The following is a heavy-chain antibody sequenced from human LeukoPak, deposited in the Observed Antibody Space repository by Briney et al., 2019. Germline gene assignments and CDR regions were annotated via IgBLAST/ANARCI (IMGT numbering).Heavy chain of an antibody. V-gene: IGHV4-39*07. CDR1: GGSISSSSYY. Sequence: SETLSLTCTVSGGSISSSSYYWGWIRQPPGKGLEWIGSIYYSGSTYYNPSLKSRVTISVDTSKNQFSLKLSSVTAADTAVYYCARDPHFGIAAAGTIGWFDPWGQGTLVTVSS. CDR3: ARDPHFGIAAAGTIGWFDP. D-gene: IGHD6-13*01. J-gene: IGHJ5*02. CDR2: IYYSGST.